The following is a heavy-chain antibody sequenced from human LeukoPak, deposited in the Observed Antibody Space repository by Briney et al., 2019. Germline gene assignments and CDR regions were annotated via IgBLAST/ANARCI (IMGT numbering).Heavy chain of an antibody. Sequence: GASVKVSCKTSGYTFTGYYIHWVRQAPGQGLEWMGWINPNSGGTNCAQKFQGRVTMTSDTSISTAYMELSRLRSDDTAVYYCARDQDSSGWYGLYFDYWGQGTLSPSPQ. CDR2: INPNSGGT. CDR3: ARDQDSSGWYGLYFDY. V-gene: IGHV1-2*02. CDR1: GYTFTGYY. J-gene: IGHJ4*02. D-gene: IGHD6-19*01.